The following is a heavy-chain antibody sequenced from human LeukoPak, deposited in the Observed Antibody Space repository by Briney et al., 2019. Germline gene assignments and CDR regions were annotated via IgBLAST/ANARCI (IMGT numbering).Heavy chain of an antibody. Sequence: GGSLRLSCAASGFTLSSSWMSWVRQAPGKGLEWVANIKQDGSEKYYVDSVKGRFTISRDNAKNSLYLQMNSLRGEDTAVYYCARDLGGGPPGYWGQGTLVTVSS. J-gene: IGHJ4*02. D-gene: IGHD4-23*01. V-gene: IGHV3-7*01. CDR1: GFTLSSSW. CDR3: ARDLGGGPPGY. CDR2: IKQDGSEK.